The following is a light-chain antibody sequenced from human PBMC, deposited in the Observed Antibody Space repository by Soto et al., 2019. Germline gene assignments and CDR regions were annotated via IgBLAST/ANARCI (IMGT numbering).Light chain of an antibody. CDR1: SSNIGINT. V-gene: IGLV1-44*01. Sequence: QSALTQPPSASGTPGQRVTISCSGSSSNIGINTVNWYQQVPGTAPKLLIYTDNQRPSGVPDRFSGSKSGTSASLAISGLQSEDEAYYYCAAWDDSLNGLYVFGTGTKVTVL. CDR2: TDN. CDR3: AAWDDSLNGLYV. J-gene: IGLJ1*01.